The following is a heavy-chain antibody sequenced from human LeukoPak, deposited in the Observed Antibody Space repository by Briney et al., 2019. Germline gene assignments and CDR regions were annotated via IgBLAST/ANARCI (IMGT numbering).Heavy chain of an antibody. J-gene: IGHJ4*02. V-gene: IGHV3-23*01. CDR1: GLTLSNYG. CDR3: AKRGVVIRVILVGFHKEANYFDS. D-gene: IGHD3-22*01. CDR2: ISDSGGRT. Sequence: GGSLRLSCAASGLTLSNYGMSWVRRAPGKGLEWVAGISDSGGRTNYADSVKGRFSISRDNPKNTLYLQMNSLRAEDTAVYFCAKRGVVIRVILVGFHKEANYFDSWGQGALVTVSS.